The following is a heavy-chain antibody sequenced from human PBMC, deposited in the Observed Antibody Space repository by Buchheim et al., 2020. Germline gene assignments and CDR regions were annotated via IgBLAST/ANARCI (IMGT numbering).Heavy chain of an antibody. D-gene: IGHD4-17*01. J-gene: IGHJ4*02. V-gene: IGHV3-23*01. CDR3: AKDSPSSPQYGDYDS. Sequence: EVQLLESGGVLVQPGGSLRLSCAASGFTFSSFAMTWVRQAPGKGLDWVSLISGSGYITYYADSVKGRFTISRDNSKNTLYLQMNNLRAEDTAVYYCAKDSPSSPQYGDYDSWGQGTL. CDR1: GFTFSSFA. CDR2: ISGSGYIT.